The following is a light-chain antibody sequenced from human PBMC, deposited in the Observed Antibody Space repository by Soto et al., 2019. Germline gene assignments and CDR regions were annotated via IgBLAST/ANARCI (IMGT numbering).Light chain of an antibody. Sequence: DIQMTQSPSSLSASVGDTVTITCRASQSSSLFLNWYQQKPGKAPKLLIYAASSLQSVVPSRFTGNGSRTDFTFTISSLQPEDCATSYCQKTDSIPETFGQGTKGEIK. CDR1: QSSSLF. V-gene: IGKV1-39*01. J-gene: IGKJ1*01. CDR3: QKTDSIPET. CDR2: AAS.